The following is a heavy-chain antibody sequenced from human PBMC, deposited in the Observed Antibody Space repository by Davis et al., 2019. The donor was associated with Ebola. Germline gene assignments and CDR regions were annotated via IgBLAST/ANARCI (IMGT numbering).Heavy chain of an antibody. CDR1: GYNFIEYF. V-gene: IGHV1-2*02. J-gene: IGHJ6*02. Sequence: ASVKVSCKASGYNFIEYFMHWVRQAPGQGLEWMGWINPNSGGTNYAQKFQGRVTMTRDTSISTAYMELSSLRSEDTAVYYCARGGVEWEYSILYYYYGMDVWGQGTTVTVSS. CDR2: INPNSGGT. D-gene: IGHD1-26*01. CDR3: ARGGVEWEYSILYYYYGMDV.